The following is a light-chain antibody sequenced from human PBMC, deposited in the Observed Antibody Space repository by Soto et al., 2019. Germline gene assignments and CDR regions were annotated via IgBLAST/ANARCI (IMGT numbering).Light chain of an antibody. V-gene: IGLV2-14*01. CDR2: EVS. J-gene: IGLJ3*02. Sequence: QSALTQPASVFGSPGQSITISCTGTSSDVGGYNYVSWYQQHPGKVPRLMIYEVSNRPSGLSNRFSGSKSDNTTSLTISGLQAEDEADYYCSSYTSSNTWVFGGGTKLTVL. CDR1: SSDVGGYNY. CDR3: SSYTSSNTWV.